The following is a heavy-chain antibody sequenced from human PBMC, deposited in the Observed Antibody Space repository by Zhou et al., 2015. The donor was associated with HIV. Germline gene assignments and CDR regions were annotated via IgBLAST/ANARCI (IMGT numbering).Heavy chain of an antibody. CDR1: GYTFTNYA. Sequence: QVQVVQSGAEVKKPGATVKVSCKGSGYTFTNYAIHWVRQAPGQRLEWMGWINIGNGDTKYSQKFQGRVTITRDTSASTVYMELSSLRSEDTAVYYCGREFSTVTTLNAFDIWGQGTMVTVSS. J-gene: IGHJ3*02. V-gene: IGHV1-3*04. D-gene: IGHD4-17*01. CDR2: INIGNGDT. CDR3: GREFSTVTTLNAFDI.